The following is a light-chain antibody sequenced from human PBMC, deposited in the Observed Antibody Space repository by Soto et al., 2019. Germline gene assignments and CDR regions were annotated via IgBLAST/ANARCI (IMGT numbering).Light chain of an antibody. J-gene: IGKJ1*01. Sequence: DIQMTQSPSTLSASVGDRVTITCRASQRITNWLAWYQQKPGKAPRLLIYDASSLESGVTSRFSGSGSGTDFTLTISSLQPEDFATYYCHQSYSTPPTFGQGTKVDIK. CDR2: DAS. CDR1: QRITNW. CDR3: HQSYSTPPT. V-gene: IGKV1-39*01.